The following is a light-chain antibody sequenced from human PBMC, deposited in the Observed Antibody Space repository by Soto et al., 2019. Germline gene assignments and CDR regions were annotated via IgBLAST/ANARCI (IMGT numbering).Light chain of an antibody. V-gene: IGLV2-14*01. CDR1: SSDVGGYNY. J-gene: IGLJ1*01. CDR3: SSYTSSSTV. Sequence: QSALTQPASVSGSPVQSITISCTGTSSDVGGYNYVSWYQQHPGKAPKLMIYDVSNRPAGVYNRFSGSTSGNTASLTISGLQAEDEADYYCSSYTSSSTVFGTGTKLTVL. CDR2: DVS.